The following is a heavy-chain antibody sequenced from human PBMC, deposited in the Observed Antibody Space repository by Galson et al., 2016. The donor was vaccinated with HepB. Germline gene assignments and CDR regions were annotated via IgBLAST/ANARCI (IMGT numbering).Heavy chain of an antibody. J-gene: IGHJ1*01. Sequence: SVKVSCKASGYTFTSYGLVWVRQAPGQGLEWMGWISTYNGNTNYAPKFKDRVTMTADTSTTTAYMELTGLRSDDSAVYYCARNLQAASSWLDSRGLGTLVTVSS. V-gene: IGHV1-18*01. CDR3: ARNLQAASSWLDS. CDR2: ISTYNGNT. D-gene: IGHD6-19*01. CDR1: GYTFTSYG.